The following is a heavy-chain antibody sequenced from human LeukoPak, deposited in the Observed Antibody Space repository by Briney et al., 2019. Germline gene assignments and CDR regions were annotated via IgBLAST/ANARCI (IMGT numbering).Heavy chain of an antibody. J-gene: IGHJ4*02. Sequence: PGRSLRLSCAASGFTLSSYSMNWVRQAPGKGLEWVSSISSSSSYIYYAGSVKGRFTISRDNAKNSLYLQMNSLRAEDTAVYYCARDLGALDYWGQGTLVTVSS. V-gene: IGHV3-21*01. CDR2: ISSSSSYI. D-gene: IGHD3-16*01. CDR1: GFTLSSYS. CDR3: ARDLGALDY.